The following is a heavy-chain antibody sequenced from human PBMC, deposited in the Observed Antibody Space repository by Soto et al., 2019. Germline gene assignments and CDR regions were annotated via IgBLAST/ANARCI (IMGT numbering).Heavy chain of an antibody. V-gene: IGHV5-51*01. CDR3: ARVGCSGSNCYPSDVLHD. CDR1: GYTFSTYW. CDR2: IYPGDSDV. J-gene: IGHJ4*02. Sequence: GESLKISCKGSGYTFSTYWIGWVRQVPGKGLEWMGIIYPGDSDVRYSPSFKGQVTISADKSLTTAFLKWNSLRASDSGIYYCARVGCSGSNCYPSDVLHDWGQGTLVTVSS. D-gene: IGHD2-15*01.